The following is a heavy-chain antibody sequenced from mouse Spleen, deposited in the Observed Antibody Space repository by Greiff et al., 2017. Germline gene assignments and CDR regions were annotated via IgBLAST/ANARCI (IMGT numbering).Heavy chain of an antibody. Sequence: EVQRVESGAELVRSGASVKLSCTASGFNIKDYYMHWVKQRPEQGLEWIGWIDPENGDTEYAPKFQGKATMTADTSSNTAYLQLSSLTSEDTAVYYCNADDGYYVGFAYWGQGTLVTVSA. V-gene: IGHV14-4*02. CDR1: GFNIKDYY. D-gene: IGHD2-3*01. CDR3: NADDGYYVGFAY. J-gene: IGHJ3*01. CDR2: IDPENGDT.